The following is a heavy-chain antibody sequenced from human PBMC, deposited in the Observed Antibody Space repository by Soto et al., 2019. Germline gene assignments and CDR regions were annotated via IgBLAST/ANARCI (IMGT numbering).Heavy chain of an antibody. V-gene: IGHV1-2*04. CDR3: ARDQGAAPHFQH. CDR1: GCTFSSYA. J-gene: IGHJ1*01. Sequence: ASVKVSCKASGCTFSSYAISWVRQAPGQGLEWMGWINPNSGGTNYAQKFQGWVTMTRDKSISTAYMELSRLRSDDTAVYYCARDQGAAPHFQHWGQGTLVTVSS. CDR2: INPNSGGT. D-gene: IGHD3-16*01.